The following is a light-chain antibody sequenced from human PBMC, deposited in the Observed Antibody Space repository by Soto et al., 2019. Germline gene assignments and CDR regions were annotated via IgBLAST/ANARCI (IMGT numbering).Light chain of an antibody. CDR2: AAS. CDR3: QQANHYPLT. Sequence: DIQLTQSPSFLSASVGDRVTITCRASQGISSYFAWFQQRPGKAPKLLIYAASSLPSGVPSRFSASGSGTEFTLTISSPQPEDFATYYCQQANHYPLTFGPGTRVDIQ. V-gene: IGKV1-9*01. J-gene: IGKJ3*01. CDR1: QGISSY.